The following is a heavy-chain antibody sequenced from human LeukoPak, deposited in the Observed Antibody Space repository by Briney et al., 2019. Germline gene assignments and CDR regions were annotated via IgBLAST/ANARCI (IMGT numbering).Heavy chain of an antibody. J-gene: IGHJ4*02. V-gene: IGHV3-30*03. CDR2: ISYDGSNK. Sequence: GRSLRLSCAVSGLTFSSYGMHWVREAPGKGLGWVAGISYDGSNKYYADTVKGRFTISRDNSKNTLYLQMNSLRAEDTAVYVCARGYSSGWAFDYWGQGSLVTVSS. CDR3: ARGYSSGWAFDY. CDR1: GLTFSSYG. D-gene: IGHD6-19*01.